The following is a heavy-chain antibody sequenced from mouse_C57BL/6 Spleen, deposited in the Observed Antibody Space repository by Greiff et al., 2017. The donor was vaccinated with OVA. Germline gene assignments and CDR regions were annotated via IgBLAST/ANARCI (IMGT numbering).Heavy chain of an antibody. V-gene: IGHV1-81*01. Sequence: VKLVESGAELARPGASVKLSCKASGYTFTSYGISWVKQRTGQGLEWIGEIYPRSGNTYYNEKFKGKATLTADKSSSTAYMELRSLTSEDSAVYFCARRDSAWFAYWGQGTLVTVSA. J-gene: IGHJ3*01. CDR3: ARRDSAWFAY. CDR2: IYPRSGNT. CDR1: GYTFTSYG.